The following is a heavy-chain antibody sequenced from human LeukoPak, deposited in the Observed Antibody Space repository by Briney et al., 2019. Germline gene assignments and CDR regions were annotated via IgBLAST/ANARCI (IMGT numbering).Heavy chain of an antibody. V-gene: IGHV3-23*01. D-gene: IGHD3-10*01. Sequence: GGSLRLSCAASGFSFSNYAMSWARQAPGKGLEWVATINSGSTYYADSVKGRFTISRDNSKNTLFLQMNSLRGEDTAVYYCAKASGASRPYYFDYWGQGTLVTVSS. CDR3: AKASGASRPYYFDY. CDR2: INSGST. CDR1: GFSFSNYA. J-gene: IGHJ4*02.